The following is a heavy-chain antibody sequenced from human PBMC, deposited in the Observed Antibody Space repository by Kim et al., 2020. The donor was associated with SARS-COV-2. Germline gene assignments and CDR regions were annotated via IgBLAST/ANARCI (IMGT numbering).Heavy chain of an antibody. D-gene: IGHD1-26*01. CDR2: ISWNSGSI. V-gene: IGHV3-9*01. CDR1: GFTFDDYA. J-gene: IGHJ6*02. Sequence: GGSLRLSCAASGFTFDDYAMHWVRQAPGKGLEWVSGISWNSGSIGYADSVKGRFTISRDNAKNSLYLQMNSLRAEDTALYYCARSGSYPPYYYYYGMDVWGQGNTVTVSS. CDR3: ARSGSYPPYYYYYGMDV.